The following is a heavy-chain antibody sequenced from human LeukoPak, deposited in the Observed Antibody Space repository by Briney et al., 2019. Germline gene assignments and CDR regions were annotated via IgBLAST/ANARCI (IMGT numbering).Heavy chain of an antibody. CDR1: GFTFSSYG. D-gene: IGHD1-26*01. CDR3: AKEGDYYYYYMDV. Sequence: GGSLRLSCAASGFTFSSYGMQWIRQAPGKGLEWVAFIRYDGSNKYYADSVKGRFTISRDNSKNTLYLQMNSLRAEDTAVYYCAKEGDYYYYYMDVWGKGTTVTVSS. V-gene: IGHV3-30*02. CDR2: IRYDGSNK. J-gene: IGHJ6*03.